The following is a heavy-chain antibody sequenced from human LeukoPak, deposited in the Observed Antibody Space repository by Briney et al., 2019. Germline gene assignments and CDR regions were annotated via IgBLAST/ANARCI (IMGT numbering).Heavy chain of an antibody. D-gene: IGHD2-2*01. CDR1: GGSISSYY. CDR3: ARVPVVYCSSTSCYGEHAFDI. Sequence: PSETLSLTCTVSGGSISSYYWSWIRQPPGKGPEWIGYIYYSGSTNYNPSLKSRVTISVDTSKNQFSLKLSSVTAADTAVYYCARVPVVYCSSTSCYGEHAFDIWGQGTMVTVSS. J-gene: IGHJ3*02. V-gene: IGHV4-59*01. CDR2: IYYSGST.